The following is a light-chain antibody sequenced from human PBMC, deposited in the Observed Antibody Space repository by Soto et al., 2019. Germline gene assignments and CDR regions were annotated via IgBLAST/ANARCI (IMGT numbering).Light chain of an antibody. V-gene: IGLV1-47*02. CDR1: SSNIGSNS. Sequence: QSVLTQPPSASGTPGQRVTISCSGSSSNIGSNSVYWYQQLPGTAPNLLIYSNNQRPSGVPDRFSGSKSGTSASLAISGLRFEDEADYYCAAWDDSLSGYWVFGGGTKLTVL. CDR2: SNN. CDR3: AAWDDSLSGYWV. J-gene: IGLJ3*02.